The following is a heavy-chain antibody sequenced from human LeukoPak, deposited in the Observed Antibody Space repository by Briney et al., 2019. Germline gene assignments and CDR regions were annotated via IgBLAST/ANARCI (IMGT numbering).Heavy chain of an antibody. Sequence: GGSLRLSCAASGFIFNDYGMHWVRQAPGRGLEWVAFIRYDGSNQYYADSVRGRFTISRDNPKNTLSLQMNSLRPEDTATYYCVKDPLIIFPFDPWGQGTVVTVSP. CDR2: IRYDGSNQ. D-gene: IGHD3-16*01. V-gene: IGHV3-30*02. CDR3: VKDPLIIFPFDP. J-gene: IGHJ5*02. CDR1: GFIFNDYG.